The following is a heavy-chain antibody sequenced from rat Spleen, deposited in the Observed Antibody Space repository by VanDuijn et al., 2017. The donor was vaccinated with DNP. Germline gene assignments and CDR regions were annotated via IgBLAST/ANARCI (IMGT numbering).Heavy chain of an antibody. J-gene: IGHJ3*01. CDR3: ARWDRGTGFAY. V-gene: IGHV1-43*01. D-gene: IGHD4-3*01. CDR2: INTGSGGT. CDR1: GYIFTSNY. Sequence: QIQLQQSGAELPEPGSSVKISCKSSGYIFTSNYIGWIKQTTGQGLEYIGYINTGSGGTNYNEKFKGKATLTVDKSSSTAFMQLSSLTPDDSAVYYCARWDRGTGFAYWGQGTLVTVSS.